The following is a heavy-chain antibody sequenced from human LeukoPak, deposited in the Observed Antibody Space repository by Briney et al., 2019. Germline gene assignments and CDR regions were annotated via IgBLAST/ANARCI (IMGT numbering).Heavy chain of an antibody. J-gene: IGHJ4*02. V-gene: IGHV1-8*01. CDR2: MNPNSGIT. Sequence: GDSVEVSCKASGYTFISDDINWVRQATGQGLEWVGYMNPNSGITGYAQKFQGRVTMTWNTAISTAYMELSSLTSEDTAVYYCATALRNKPPWGQGTLVTVSS. D-gene: IGHD5-12*01. CDR1: GYTFISDD. CDR3: ATALRNKPP.